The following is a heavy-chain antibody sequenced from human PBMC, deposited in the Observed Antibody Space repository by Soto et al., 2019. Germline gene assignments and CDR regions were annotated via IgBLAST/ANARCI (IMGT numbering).Heavy chain of an antibody. D-gene: IGHD3-10*01. CDR2: ISYDGSNK. Sequence: HPGGSLRLSCAASGFTFSSYAMHWVRQAPGKGLEWVAVISYDGSNKYYADSVKGRFTISRDNSKNTLYLQMNSLRAEDTAVYYCASIFLTGSGSHYGMDVWGQGTTVTVSS. V-gene: IGHV3-30-3*01. J-gene: IGHJ6*02. CDR3: ASIFLTGSGSHYGMDV. CDR1: GFTFSSYA.